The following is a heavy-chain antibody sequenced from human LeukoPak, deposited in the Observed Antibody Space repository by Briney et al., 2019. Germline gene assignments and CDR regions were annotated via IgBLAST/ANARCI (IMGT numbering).Heavy chain of an antibody. V-gene: IGHV3-21*01. CDR1: GFTFSSYS. J-gene: IGHJ4*02. D-gene: IGHD5-18*01. CDR2: ISSSSSYI. CDR3: ARGQGYSYGYYFDY. Sequence: GGSLRLSCAASGFTFSSYSMNWVRQAPGKGLEWVSSISSSSSYIYYADSVKGRFTISRDNAKNSLYLQMNSLRAEDTAVYYCARGQGYSYGYYFDYWGQGTLVTVSS.